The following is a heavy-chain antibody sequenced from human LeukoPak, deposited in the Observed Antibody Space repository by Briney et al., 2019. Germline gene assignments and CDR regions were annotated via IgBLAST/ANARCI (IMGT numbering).Heavy chain of an antibody. Sequence: GGSLRLSCAASGFTFSSYWMHWVRQAPGKGLVWVSRINSDGSSTSYADSVKGRFTISRDSARNTLFLQMNGLRLDDSAIYYCAKDVGGRLGPWGQGALVTVSS. D-gene: IGHD1-26*01. CDR2: INSDGSST. CDR1: GFTFSSYW. V-gene: IGHV3-74*01. CDR3: AKDVGGRLGP. J-gene: IGHJ5*02.